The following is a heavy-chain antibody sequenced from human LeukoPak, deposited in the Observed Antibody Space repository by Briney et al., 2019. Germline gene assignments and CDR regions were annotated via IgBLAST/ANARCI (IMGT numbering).Heavy chain of an antibody. V-gene: IGHV3-30-3*01. CDR1: GFTFSSYA. CDR3: ARDRYYDFWSGYLRGYYFDY. J-gene: IGHJ4*02. CDR2: ISYDGSNK. Sequence: PGGSLRLSCAASGFTFSSYAMTWVRQAPGKGLEWVAVISYDGSNKYYADSVKGRFTISRDNSKNTLYLQMNSLRAEDTAVYYCARDRYYDFWSGYLRGYYFDYWGQGTLVTVSS. D-gene: IGHD3-3*01.